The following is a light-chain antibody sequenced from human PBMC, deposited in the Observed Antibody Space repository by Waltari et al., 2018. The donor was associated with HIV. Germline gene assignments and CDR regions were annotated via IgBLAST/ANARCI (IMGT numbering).Light chain of an antibody. CDR1: KLGDKY. Sequence: SYELTQPPSVSVSPGQTASITCSGYKLGDKYACWYQQKPGQSPVVVIYQDSKRPSGIPGRFSGSNSGNTATLTISGTQAMDEADYYCQAWDSSTVVFGGGTKLTVL. CDR2: QDS. V-gene: IGLV3-1*01. J-gene: IGLJ2*01. CDR3: QAWDSSTVV.